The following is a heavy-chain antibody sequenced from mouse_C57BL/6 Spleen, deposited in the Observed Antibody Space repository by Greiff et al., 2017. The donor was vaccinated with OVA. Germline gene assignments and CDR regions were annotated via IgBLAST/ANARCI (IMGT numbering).Heavy chain of an antibody. D-gene: IGHD1-1*01. CDR2: IDPSDSYT. CDR1: GYTFTSYW. CDR3: ARVEGSFDY. J-gene: IGHJ2*01. Sequence: VQLQQSGAELVMPGASVKLSCKASGYTFTSYWMHWVKQRPGQGLEWIGEIDPSDSYTNYNQKFKGKSTLTVDKSSSTAYMQLSSLTSDDAEVYYSARVEGSFDYWGKGTTLTVSS. V-gene: IGHV1-69*01.